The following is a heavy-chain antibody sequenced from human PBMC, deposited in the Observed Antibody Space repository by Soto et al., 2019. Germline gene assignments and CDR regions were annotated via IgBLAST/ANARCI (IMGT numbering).Heavy chain of an antibody. CDR2: TYYSGST. J-gene: IGHJ6*02. CDR3: AREERVWAGTYYYYGMDV. D-gene: IGHD1-7*01. CDR1: GGSVSSGTYY. V-gene: IGHV4-61*01. Sequence: PSETLSLTCTVSGGSVSSGTYYWSWIRQPPGKGLEWIGYTYYSGSTNYNPSLKSRVTISVDTSKNQFSLKMSSVTAADTAVYYCAREERVWAGTYYYYGMDVWGQGTTVTVSS.